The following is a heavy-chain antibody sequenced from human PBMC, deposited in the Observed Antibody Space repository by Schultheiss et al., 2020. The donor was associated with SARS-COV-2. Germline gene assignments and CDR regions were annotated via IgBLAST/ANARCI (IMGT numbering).Heavy chain of an antibody. D-gene: IGHD2-8*01. Sequence: ASVKVSCKASGYTFTSYGISWVRQAPGQGLEWMGWISAYNGNTNYAQKLQGRVTITADESTSTAYMELSSLRSEDTAVYYCAKDRGYCTNGVCYRGLGYWGQGTLVTVSS. J-gene: IGHJ4*02. CDR3: AKDRGYCTNGVCYRGLGY. V-gene: IGHV1-18*04. CDR1: GYTFTSYG. CDR2: ISAYNGNT.